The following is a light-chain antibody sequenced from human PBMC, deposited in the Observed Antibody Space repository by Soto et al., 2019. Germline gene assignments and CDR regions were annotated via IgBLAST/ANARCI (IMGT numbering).Light chain of an antibody. V-gene: IGKV3-15*01. Sequence: ETVMTQSPATLSVSPGERATLSCRASQSVGTNLAWYQQKRGQAPRLLIYGASTRATGIPDRFSGSGSGTEFPLTITSLQSEDFAVYYCQQYNNWPLTFGGGTKVDIK. J-gene: IGKJ4*01. CDR1: QSVGTN. CDR2: GAS. CDR3: QQYNNWPLT.